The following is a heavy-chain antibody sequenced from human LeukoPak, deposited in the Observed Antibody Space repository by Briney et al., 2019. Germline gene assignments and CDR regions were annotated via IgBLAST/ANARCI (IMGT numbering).Heavy chain of an antibody. Sequence: GGSLRLSCAASRFTFSSYAMSWVRQAPGKGLEWVSGISGTGGSTDYADSVKGRFTISRDNSKNTLYLQMNSLRAEDTAVYYCARHKREDMIVVVITYYFDYWGQGTLVTVSS. CDR3: ARHKREDMIVVVITYYFDY. V-gene: IGHV3-23*01. J-gene: IGHJ4*02. D-gene: IGHD3-22*01. CDR2: ISGTGGST. CDR1: RFTFSSYA.